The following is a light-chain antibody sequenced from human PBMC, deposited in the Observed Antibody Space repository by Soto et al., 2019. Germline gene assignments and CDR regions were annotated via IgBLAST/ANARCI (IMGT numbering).Light chain of an antibody. CDR1: SSDVGSYNL. J-gene: IGLJ1*01. Sequence: QSALTQPASVSGSPGQSITISCTGTSSDVGSYNLVSWYQQHPGKAPKLIIYEGIKRPSGVSNRFSGSKSGNTASLTISGLQAEDEADYYCSSYTSSITYVFGTGTQLTVL. CDR3: SSYTSSITYV. V-gene: IGLV2-14*02. CDR2: EGI.